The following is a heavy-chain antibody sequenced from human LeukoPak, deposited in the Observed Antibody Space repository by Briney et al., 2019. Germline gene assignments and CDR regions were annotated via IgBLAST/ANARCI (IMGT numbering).Heavy chain of an antibody. V-gene: IGHV1-46*01. CDR2: INPSGGST. CDR1: GYTFTSYY. D-gene: IGHD6-19*01. Sequence: ASVKVSCKASGYTFTSYYMHWVRQAPGQGLEWMGIINPSGGSTSYAQKFQGRVTMTRDASTSTVYMELSSLRSEDTAAYYCARSSGWLPLDYWGQGTLVTVSS. CDR3: ARSSGWLPLDY. J-gene: IGHJ4*02.